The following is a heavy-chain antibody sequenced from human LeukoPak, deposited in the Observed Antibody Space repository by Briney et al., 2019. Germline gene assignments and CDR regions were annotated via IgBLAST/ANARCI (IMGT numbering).Heavy chain of an antibody. Sequence: ASVTVSCTASGGTFSSYAISWVRQAPGLGLEWMGGIIPIFGTANYAQKFQGRVTITADESTSTAYMELSSLRSEDTAVYYCARAGDSSSWYHSSDWFDPWGQGTLVTVSS. CDR1: GGTFSSYA. D-gene: IGHD6-13*01. V-gene: IGHV1-69*13. J-gene: IGHJ5*02. CDR3: ARAGDSSSWYHSSDWFDP. CDR2: IIPIFGTA.